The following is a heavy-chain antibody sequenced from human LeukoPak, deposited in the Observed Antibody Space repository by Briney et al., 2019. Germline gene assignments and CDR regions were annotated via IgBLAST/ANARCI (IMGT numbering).Heavy chain of an antibody. D-gene: IGHD3-22*01. CDR1: GFTVSSNH. CDR3: ARIITWRMDV. Sequence: GGSLRLSCAASGFTVSSNHMTWVRKTPGKGLEWVSVMYGGGATYYADSVKGRFIISRPNSKNTLYLQMNSLRDEDTAVYYCARIITWRMDVWGQGTTVIVSS. CDR2: MYGGGAT. V-gene: IGHV3-53*04. J-gene: IGHJ6*02.